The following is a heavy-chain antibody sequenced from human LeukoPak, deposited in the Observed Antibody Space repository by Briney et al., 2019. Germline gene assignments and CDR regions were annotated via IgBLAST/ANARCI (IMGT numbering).Heavy chain of an antibody. J-gene: IGHJ4*02. Sequence: SETLSLTCTVSGGSINSYYWGWIRQPAGKGLEWIERIYTTGTTSYNPSLKSRVTISVDTSKNQFYLKLTSVTAADTAMYYCARAGYTISYYSLDYWGQGSLVTVSS. CDR3: ARAGYTISYYSLDY. D-gene: IGHD1-26*01. V-gene: IGHV4-4*07. CDR1: GGSINSYY. CDR2: IYTTGTT.